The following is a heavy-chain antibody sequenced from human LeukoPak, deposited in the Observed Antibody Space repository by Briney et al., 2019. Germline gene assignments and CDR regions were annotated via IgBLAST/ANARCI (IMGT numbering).Heavy chain of an antibody. Sequence: SETLSLTCTVSGVSITRFYWTWVRQPPGKGLEWIAYIYNGRSSFNGGNTIYDPSLKSRVTITVDKSNNQFSLNLSSVTAADTAVYFCVQTTGWPGFDYWGQGALVTVSS. CDR2: IYNGRSSFNGGNT. J-gene: IGHJ4*02. CDR1: GVSITRFY. D-gene: IGHD6-19*01. CDR3: VQTTGWPGFDY. V-gene: IGHV4-59*08.